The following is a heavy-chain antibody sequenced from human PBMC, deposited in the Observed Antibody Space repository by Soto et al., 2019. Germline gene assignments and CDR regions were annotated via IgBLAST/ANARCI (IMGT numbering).Heavy chain of an antibody. CDR1: GGSISSSRYY. CDR2: FYSGGNT. V-gene: IGHV4-39*01. CDR3: TRHTGSGSHFHY. Sequence: QMRLQESGPGLVKPSETLSLTCNVFGGSISSSRYYWGWVRQPPGKGLEWIGSFYSGGNTYYNASLKSRVSISVDTSKKQFFLNLTSVTAADTAMYFCTRHTGSGSHFHYWGQGTLVTVSS. J-gene: IGHJ4*02. D-gene: IGHD3-10*01.